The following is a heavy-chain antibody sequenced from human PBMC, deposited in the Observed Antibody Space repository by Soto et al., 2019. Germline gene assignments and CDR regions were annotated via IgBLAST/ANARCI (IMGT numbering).Heavy chain of an antibody. D-gene: IGHD2-21*02. V-gene: IGHV1-46*01. CDR3: VREMSGGDWNY. J-gene: IGHJ4*02. CDR1: GYSFTSYF. Sequence: QVQLVQSGAEVEKPGASVKVSCKASGYSFTSYFIHWVRQARLQGLEWMGIINTGNGDTNYPQRFRDIVSLTRDTSTSTAYMELRSLRSDDPAMYYCVREMSGGDWNYWGQGTLVTVSS. CDR2: INTGNGDT.